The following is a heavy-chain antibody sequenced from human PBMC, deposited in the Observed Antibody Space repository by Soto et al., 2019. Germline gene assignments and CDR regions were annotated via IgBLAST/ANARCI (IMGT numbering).Heavy chain of an antibody. J-gene: IGHJ3*02. CDR2: ISPIGDST. CDR3: AIATGSYFAFDI. Sequence: PGGSLRLSCTASGFTFSSYAMHWVRQAPGKGLEYVSGISPIGDSTYYANSVKGRFTISRDNSKNTLYLQMNSLRAEDTAVYYCAIATGSYFAFDIWGQGTMVTVSS. CDR1: GFTFSSYA. V-gene: IGHV3-64*01. D-gene: IGHD1-26*01.